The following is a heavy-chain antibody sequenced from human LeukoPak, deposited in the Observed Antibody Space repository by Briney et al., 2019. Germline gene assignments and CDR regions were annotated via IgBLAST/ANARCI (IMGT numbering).Heavy chain of an antibody. J-gene: IGHJ5*02. CDR2: IYSGGST. CDR3: TRSPEGTWFDP. CDR1: GFTVSSNY. V-gene: IGHV3-53*01. Sequence: GGSLRLSXAASGFTVSSNYMSWVRQAPGKGLEWVSVIYSGGSTYYADSVDGRFTISRDDSENTLYLQMNSLRAEDTAVYYCTRSPEGTWFDPWGQGTLVTVSS. D-gene: IGHD1-1*01.